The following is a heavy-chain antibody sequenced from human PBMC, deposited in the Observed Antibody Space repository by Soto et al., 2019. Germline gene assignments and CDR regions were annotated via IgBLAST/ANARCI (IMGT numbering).Heavy chain of an antibody. Sequence: ASVKVSCKASGYTFTSYAMHWVRQAPGQRLEWMGWINAGNGNTKYSQKFQGRVTITRDTSASTAYMELSSLRSEDTAVYYCARASLPIAAAGSRVDPWGQGTLVTVSS. V-gene: IGHV1-3*01. J-gene: IGHJ5*02. CDR3: ARASLPIAAAGSRVDP. CDR1: GYTFTSYA. CDR2: INAGNGNT. D-gene: IGHD6-13*01.